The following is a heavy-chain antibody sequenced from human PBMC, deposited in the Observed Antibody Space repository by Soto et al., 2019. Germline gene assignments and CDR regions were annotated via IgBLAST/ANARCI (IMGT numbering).Heavy chain of an antibody. CDR1: GFNFENYA. D-gene: IGHD4-17*01. J-gene: IGHJ6*03. Sequence: EVLLVESGGGLVQPDRPLRLSCEASGFNFENYAMHWVRQAPGKGLEWASAISWNSGQLDYAGSVRGRFTISRDNGKNSLYLEMNSLRPDDTALYFCAKDKSTGEYSYYRYMDVWGRGTTVIVSS. CDR2: ISWNSGQL. V-gene: IGHV3-9*01. CDR3: AKDKSTGEYSYYRYMDV.